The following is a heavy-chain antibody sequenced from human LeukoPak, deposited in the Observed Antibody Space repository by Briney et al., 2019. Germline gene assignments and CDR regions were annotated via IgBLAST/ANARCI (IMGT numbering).Heavy chain of an antibody. Sequence: ASVKVSCKASGYTFTSYYMHWVRQALGQGLEWMGIINPSGGSTSYAKKFQGRVTMTRDTSTSTVYMELSSLRSEDTAVYYCARDRSGTGYFDLWGRGTLVTVSS. D-gene: IGHD1-1*01. CDR3: ARDRSGTGYFDL. CDR1: GYTFTSYY. J-gene: IGHJ2*01. CDR2: INPSGGST. V-gene: IGHV1-46*01.